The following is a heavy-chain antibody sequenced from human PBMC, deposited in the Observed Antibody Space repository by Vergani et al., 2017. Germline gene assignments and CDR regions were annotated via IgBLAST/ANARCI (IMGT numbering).Heavy chain of an antibody. Sequence: QVQLVQSGAEVKKPGASVKVSCKASGYTFTGYYMHWVRQAPGQGLEWMGIINPSGGSTSYAQKFQGRVTMTRDTSTSTVYMELSSLRSEDTAVYYCARDRERSIAVAGMAFDYWGQGTLVTVSS. CDR1: GYTFTGYY. V-gene: IGHV1-46*01. CDR3: ARDRERSIAVAGMAFDY. CDR2: INPSGGST. D-gene: IGHD6-19*01. J-gene: IGHJ4*02.